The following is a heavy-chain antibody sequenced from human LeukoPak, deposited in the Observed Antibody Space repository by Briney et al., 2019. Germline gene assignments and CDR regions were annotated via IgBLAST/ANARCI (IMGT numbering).Heavy chain of an antibody. J-gene: IGHJ3*02. V-gene: IGHV3-30*02. CDR3: AKMESIAVAGDAFDI. CDR2: IRYDGSNK. CDR1: GFTFSSYG. Sequence: AGGSLRLSCAASGFTFSSYGMHWVCQAPGKGLEWVAFIRYDGSNKYYADSVKGRFTISRDNSKNTLYLQMNSLRAEDTAVYYCAKMESIAVAGDAFDIWGQGTMVTVSS. D-gene: IGHD6-19*01.